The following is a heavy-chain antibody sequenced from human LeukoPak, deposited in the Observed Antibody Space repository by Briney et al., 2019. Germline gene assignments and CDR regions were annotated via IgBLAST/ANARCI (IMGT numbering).Heavy chain of an antibody. CDR2: IYYSGST. CDR1: GGSVSSGSYY. J-gene: IGHJ4*02. Sequence: SETLSLTCTVSGGSVSSGSYYWSWIRQPPGTGLEWIGYIYYSGSTNYNPSLKSRVTISVDTSKNQFSLKLSSVTAADTAVYYCARESSGYYRFWGQGTLVTVSS. V-gene: IGHV4-61*01. D-gene: IGHD3-3*01. CDR3: ARESSGYYRF.